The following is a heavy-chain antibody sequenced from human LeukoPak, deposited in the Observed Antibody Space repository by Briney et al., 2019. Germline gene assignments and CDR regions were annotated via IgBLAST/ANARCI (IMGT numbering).Heavy chain of an antibody. V-gene: IGHV4-39*01. CDR1: GGSISSSSYY. Sequence: SETLSLTCTVSGGSISSSSYYWGWIRQPPGKGLEWIGSIYYSGSTYYHPTLKSRVTISVDTSKNQFSLKLSSVTAADTAVYYCARPLRVLWFGELAYWGQGTLVTVSS. CDR2: IYYSGST. J-gene: IGHJ4*02. D-gene: IGHD3-10*01. CDR3: ARPLRVLWFGELAY.